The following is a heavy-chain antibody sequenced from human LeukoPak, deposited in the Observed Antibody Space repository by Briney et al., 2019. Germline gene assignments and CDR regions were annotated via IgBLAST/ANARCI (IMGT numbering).Heavy chain of an antibody. CDR2: INHSGST. CDR1: GGSFSGYY. J-gene: IGHJ5*02. V-gene: IGHV4-34*01. D-gene: IGHD4-17*01. CDR3: ARRRTTVTNNH. Sequence: SETLSLTCAVYGGSFSGYYWSWIRQPPGKGLEWIGEINHSGSTNYNPSLKSRVTISVDTSKNQFSLKLSSVTAADTAVYYCARRRTTVTNNHWGQGTLVTVSS.